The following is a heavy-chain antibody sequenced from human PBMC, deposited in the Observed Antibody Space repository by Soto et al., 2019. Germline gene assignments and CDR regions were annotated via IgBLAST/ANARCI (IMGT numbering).Heavy chain of an antibody. V-gene: IGHV1-69*06. CDR1: GGTFSSYA. CDR3: ARDLDYGDYEGYYYGMDV. Sequence: SVKVSCKASGGTFSSYAISWVRQAPGQGLEWMGGIIPIFGTANYAQKFQGRVTITADKSTSTAYMELSSLRSEDTAVYYCARDLDYGDYEGYYYGMDVWGQGTTVTVSS. CDR2: IIPIFGTA. D-gene: IGHD4-17*01. J-gene: IGHJ6*02.